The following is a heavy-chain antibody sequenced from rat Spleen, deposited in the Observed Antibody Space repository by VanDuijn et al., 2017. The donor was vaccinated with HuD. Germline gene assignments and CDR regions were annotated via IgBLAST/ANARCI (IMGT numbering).Heavy chain of an antibody. Sequence: QVQLKESGPGPLKPSETLSLTCTVSGFSLTSYHVSWVRQPPGKGLEWMGAIWGDGSIVFNSALRSRLSISRDTSKSQVFLKMSSLKTEDTATYYCARVYSGDYWGQGVMVTVSS. CDR1: GFSLTSYH. J-gene: IGHJ2*01. CDR3: ARVYSGDY. CDR2: IWGDGSI. D-gene: IGHD1-1*01. V-gene: IGHV2-32*01.